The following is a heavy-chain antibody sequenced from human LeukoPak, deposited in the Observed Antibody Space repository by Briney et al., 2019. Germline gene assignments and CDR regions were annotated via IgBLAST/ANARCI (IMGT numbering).Heavy chain of an antibody. CDR1: GFTFSSYW. J-gene: IGHJ4*02. V-gene: IGHV3-7*01. Sequence: GGSLRLSCAASGFTFSSYWMSWVRQAPGKGLEWVANIKQDGSEKYYVDSVKGRFTISRDNAKNSLYLQMNSLRAEDTAVYYCARDRSVGYYGSGSYYGYWGQGTLVTVSS. D-gene: IGHD3-10*01. CDR3: ARDRSVGYYGSGSYYGY. CDR2: IKQDGSEK.